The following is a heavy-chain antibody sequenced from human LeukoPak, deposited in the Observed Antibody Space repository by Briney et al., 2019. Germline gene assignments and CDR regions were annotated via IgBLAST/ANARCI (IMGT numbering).Heavy chain of an antibody. CDR1: GGSISSYY. V-gene: IGHV4-59*08. CDR3: ARVSDFWSGYTAYFDY. D-gene: IGHD3-3*01. J-gene: IGHJ4*02. CDR2: IHYSGST. Sequence: SETLSLICTVSGGSISSYYWSWIRQPPGKGLEWIGYIHYSGSTNYNPSLKSRVTISVDTSKNQFSLKLTSVTAADTAVYYCARVSDFWSGYTAYFDYWGQGTLVTVSS.